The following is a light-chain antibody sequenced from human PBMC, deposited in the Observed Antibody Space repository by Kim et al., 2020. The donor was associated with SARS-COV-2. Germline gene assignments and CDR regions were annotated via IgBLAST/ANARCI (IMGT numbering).Light chain of an antibody. J-gene: IGKJ2*01. CDR3: QQYHSYPYT. Sequence: DIQMTQSPYTLSASVGDRVTITCRASQSISSWLAWYQQNPGKAPKLLIYKASTLESGVPPRFSGSGSGTEFTLTISSLQPDDFATYYCQQYHSYPYTFGQGTKLEI. V-gene: IGKV1-5*03. CDR1: QSISSW. CDR2: KAS.